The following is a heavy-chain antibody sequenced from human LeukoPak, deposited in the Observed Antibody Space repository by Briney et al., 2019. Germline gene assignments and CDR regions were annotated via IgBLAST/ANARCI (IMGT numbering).Heavy chain of an antibody. J-gene: IGHJ4*02. CDR1: GYIFTNYG. CDR2: ISANNGET. V-gene: IGHV1-18*04. D-gene: IGHD2-2*01. CDR3: ARVPPSAHQLLSSDY. Sequence: ASVKVSCKASGYIFTNYGISWVRQAPGQGLEWMAWISANNGETRYAQNLQGRPTMTTDTSTSTAYMELRSLRSDDTAVYYCARVPPSAHQLLSSDYWGQGTQVTVSS.